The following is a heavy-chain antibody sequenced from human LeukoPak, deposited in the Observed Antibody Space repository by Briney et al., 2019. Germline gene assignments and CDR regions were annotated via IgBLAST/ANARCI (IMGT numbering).Heavy chain of an antibody. J-gene: IGHJ6*02. D-gene: IGHD3-3*01. CDR3: ARVNGDDFWSGYWYYYGMDV. CDR2: IYYNGNT. Sequence: SETLSLTCTLSGGSINNYYWSWIRQPPGKGLEWIGYIYYNGNTNYNPSLKSRVTISVDTSKNQFSLKLSSVTAADTAVYYCARVNGDDFWSGYWYYYGMDVWGQGTTVTVSS. V-gene: IGHV4-59*01. CDR1: GGSINNYY.